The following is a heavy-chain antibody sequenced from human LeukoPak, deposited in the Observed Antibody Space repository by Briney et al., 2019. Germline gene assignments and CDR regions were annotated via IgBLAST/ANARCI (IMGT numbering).Heavy chain of an antibody. J-gene: IGHJ4*02. D-gene: IGHD4-11*01. CDR3: AKRGWYSNDY. CDR1: GFTFSSYG. CDR2: IRYDGSNK. Sequence: PGGSLRLSCAASGFTFSSYGMHWVRQAPGKGLEWVAFIRYDGSNKYYADSVKGRFTISRDNSKNTLYLQMNSLWAEDTAVYYCAKRGWYSNDYWGQGTLVTVSS. V-gene: IGHV3-30*02.